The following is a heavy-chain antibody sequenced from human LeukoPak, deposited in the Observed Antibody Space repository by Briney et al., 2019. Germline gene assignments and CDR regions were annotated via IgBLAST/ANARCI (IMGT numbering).Heavy chain of an antibody. J-gene: IGHJ6*04. CDR2: ISNSGNTI. CDR1: GFTVSSYY. V-gene: IGHV3-11*04. D-gene: IGHD3-10*01. Sequence: GGSLRLSCAASGFTVSSYYMSWVRQAPGKGLEWVSYISNSGNTIYYADSVKGRFTISRDNSLFLQMNSLRAEDTAVYYCARSRSGTYYNADVWGKGTTVTISS. CDR3: ARSRSGTYYNADV.